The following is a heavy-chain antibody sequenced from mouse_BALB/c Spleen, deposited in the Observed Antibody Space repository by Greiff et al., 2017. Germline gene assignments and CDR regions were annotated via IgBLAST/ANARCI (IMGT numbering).Heavy chain of an antibody. J-gene: IGHJ2*01. CDR3: ARPFTTVVATDY. CDR1: GFAFSSYD. CDR2: ISSGGGST. Sequence: DVHLVESGGGLVKPGGSLKLSCAASGFAFSSYDMSWVRQTPEKRLEWVAYISSGGGSTYYPDTVKGRFTISRDNAKNTLYLQMSSLKSEDTAMYYCARPFTTVVATDYWGQGTTLTVSS. V-gene: IGHV5-12-1*01. D-gene: IGHD1-1*01.